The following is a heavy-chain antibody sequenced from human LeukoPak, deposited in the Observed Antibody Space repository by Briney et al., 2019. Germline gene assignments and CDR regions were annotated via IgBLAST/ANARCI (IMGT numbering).Heavy chain of an antibody. V-gene: IGHV3-48*03. CDR1: GFTFSSYE. CDR2: ISSSGRTI. J-gene: IGHJ6*03. Sequence: GGSLRLSCAASGFTFSSYEMNWVRQAPGKGLEWVPYISSSGRTIYYADSVKGRFTISRDNAKNSLYLQMNSLRAEDTAVYYCARDPQDYYYMDVWGKGTTVTVSS. CDR3: ARDPQDYYYMDV.